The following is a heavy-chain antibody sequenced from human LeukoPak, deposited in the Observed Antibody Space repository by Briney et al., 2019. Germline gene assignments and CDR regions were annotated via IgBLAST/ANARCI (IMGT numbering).Heavy chain of an antibody. CDR3: AREELLAAPHDAFDI. J-gene: IGHJ3*02. CDR2: IYSGGST. V-gene: IGHV3-53*01. Sequence: PGGSLRLSCAASGFTVSSNYMSWVRQAPGKGLEWVSVIYSGGSTYYADSVKGRFTISRDNSKNTLYLQMNSLRAEDTAVYYCAREELLAAPHDAFDIWGQGTMVTVSS. D-gene: IGHD1-26*01. CDR1: GFTVSSNY.